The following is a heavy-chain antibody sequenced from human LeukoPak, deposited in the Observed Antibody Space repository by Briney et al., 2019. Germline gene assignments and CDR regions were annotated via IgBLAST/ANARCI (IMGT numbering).Heavy chain of an antibody. CDR1: GGSITSTNY. Sequence: SGTLALTCGVSGGSITSTNYWTWVRQPPGNGLEWIGEVNLQGNTNYNPSLMGRVAISVDMSENHIPLQLTSVTAADTAVYYCAREGGPYRPLDYSGQGTLVTVS. CDR2: VNLQGNT. V-gene: IGHV4-4*02. J-gene: IGHJ4*02. CDR3: AREGGPYRPLDY.